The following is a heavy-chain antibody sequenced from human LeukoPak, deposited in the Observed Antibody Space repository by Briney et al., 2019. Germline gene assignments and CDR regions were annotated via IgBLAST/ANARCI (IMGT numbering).Heavy chain of an antibody. CDR3: ASPPPSYSSGWYQRY. J-gene: IGHJ4*02. CDR1: GFTFSSYE. V-gene: IGHV3-48*03. D-gene: IGHD6-19*01. CDR2: ISSSGSTI. Sequence: GGSLRLSCAASGFTFSSYEMNWVRQAPGKGLEWVSYISSSGSTIYYADSVKGRFTISRDNAKNSLYLQMNSLRAEDTAVYYCASPPPSYSSGWYQRYWGQGTLVTVPS.